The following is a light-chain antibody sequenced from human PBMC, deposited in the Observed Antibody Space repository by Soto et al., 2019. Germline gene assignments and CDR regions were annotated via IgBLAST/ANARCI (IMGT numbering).Light chain of an antibody. CDR1: SSNFGAGYE. Sequence: QSVLTQPPSVSGAPGQRVTISCTGSSSNFGAGYEVHWYKQLPGAAPTLVIFNNLNRPSGVPERFSGSKSGTSASLVISGLQDEDEADYYCQSFDSSLRVYVFGSGTMLTVL. V-gene: IGLV1-40*01. J-gene: IGLJ1*01. CDR2: NNL. CDR3: QSFDSSLRVYV.